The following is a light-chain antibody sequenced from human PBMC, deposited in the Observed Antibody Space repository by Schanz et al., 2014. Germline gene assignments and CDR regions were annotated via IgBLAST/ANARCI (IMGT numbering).Light chain of an antibody. CDR2: EGS. CDR1: SSDVGGYNF. Sequence: QSALTQPPSASGSPGQSVTISCTGTSSDVGGYNFVSWYQQHPGKAPKLLIYEGSKWPSGVSNRFSASKFGNTASLTISGLQAEDEADYYCCSYVAHHWLFGVGTKLTVL. J-gene: IGLJ3*02. CDR3: CSYVAHHWL. V-gene: IGLV2-23*01.